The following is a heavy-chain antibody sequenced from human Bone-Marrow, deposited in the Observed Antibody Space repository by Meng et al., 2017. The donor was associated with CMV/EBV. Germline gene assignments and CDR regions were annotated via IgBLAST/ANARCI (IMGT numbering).Heavy chain of an antibody. CDR3: VVRRLDY. V-gene: IGHV1-58*01. CDR2: IVVGSGNT. Sequence: SVKVSCKASGSTFTSSAVQWVRQARGQRLEWIGWIVVGSGNTNYAQKFQERVTITRDMSTSTAYMELSRLTSDDTAVYYCVVRRLDYWGQGTLVTVSS. J-gene: IGHJ4*02. CDR1: GSTFTSSA.